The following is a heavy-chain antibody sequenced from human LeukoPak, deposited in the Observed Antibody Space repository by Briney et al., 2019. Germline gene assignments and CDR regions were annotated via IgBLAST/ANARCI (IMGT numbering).Heavy chain of an antibody. D-gene: IGHD3-10*01. CDR1: GFSLSSYW. CDR3: AKSRDYYGSGSYLDY. J-gene: IGHJ4*02. CDR2: ISGSGGST. V-gene: IGHV3-23*01. Sequence: GGSLRLSCAASGFSLSSYWMSWVRQAPGKGLEWVSAISGSGGSTYYADSVKGRFTISRDNSKNTLYLQMNSLRAEDTAVYYCAKSRDYYGSGSYLDYWGQGTLVTVSS.